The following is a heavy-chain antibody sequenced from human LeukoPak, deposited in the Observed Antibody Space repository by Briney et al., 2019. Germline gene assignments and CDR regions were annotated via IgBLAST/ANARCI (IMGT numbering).Heavy chain of an antibody. CDR2: IYSTGST. Sequence: SETLPLTCTVSGGSISSYYWSWIRQPAGKGLEWIGRIYSTGSTNYNPSLTSRVTMSVDTSKNQFSLRLRSVTASDTAVYYCARQIASAGTAGFDFWGQGALVTVSS. D-gene: IGHD6-13*01. CDR3: ARQIASAGTAGFDF. J-gene: IGHJ4*02. CDR1: GGSISSYY. V-gene: IGHV4-4*07.